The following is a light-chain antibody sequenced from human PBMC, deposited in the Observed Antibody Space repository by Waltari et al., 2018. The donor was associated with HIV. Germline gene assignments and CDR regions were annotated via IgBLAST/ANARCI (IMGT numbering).Light chain of an antibody. CDR3: QSDDNNVSSRWV. J-gene: IGLJ3*02. CDR1: NSNIWAGYE. CDR2: GDS. V-gene: IGLV1-40*03. Sequence: SVPPPPPFVSAAPGHWHTISCTPNNSNIWAGYEIPWSPHTPAPSPQLRHCPGSAPELVVYGDSDRPSGVPVRFSGSKSGVSASLAISVIETEDDGDYYCQSDDNNVSSRWVFGGGTRLTVL.